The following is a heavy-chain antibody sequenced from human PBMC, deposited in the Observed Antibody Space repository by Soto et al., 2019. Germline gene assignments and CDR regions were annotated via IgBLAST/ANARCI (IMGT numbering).Heavy chain of an antibody. J-gene: IGHJ4*02. CDR2: INHSGST. D-gene: IGHD3-9*01. V-gene: IGHV4-34*01. Sequence: SETLSLTCAVYGGSFSGYYWSWIRQPPGKGLEWIGEINHSGSTNYNPSLKSRVTISVDTSKNQFSLKLSSVTAADTAVYYCARIGSDWYVPKYYFDYWGQGTLVTVSS. CDR1: GGSFSGYY. CDR3: ARIGSDWYVPKYYFDY.